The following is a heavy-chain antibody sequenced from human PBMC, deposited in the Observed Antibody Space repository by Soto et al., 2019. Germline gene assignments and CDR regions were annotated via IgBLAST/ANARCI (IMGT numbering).Heavy chain of an antibody. V-gene: IGHV3-73*02. Sequence: EVQLVESGGGLVQPGGSLKLSCAASGFTFSGSAMHWVRQASGQGLEWLGRVRNRANNYATAYAASVKGRFTISRDDSKNTTYLQMNSLKTEDTAVYYCTRRVIDSSKGWFDPWGQGTLVTVSS. CDR3: TRRVIDSSKGWFDP. D-gene: IGHD3-9*01. CDR1: GFTFSGSA. J-gene: IGHJ5*02. CDR2: VRNRANNYAT.